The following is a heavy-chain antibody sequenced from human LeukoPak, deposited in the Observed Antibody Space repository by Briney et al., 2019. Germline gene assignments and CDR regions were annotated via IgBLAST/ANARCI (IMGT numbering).Heavy chain of an antibody. Sequence: EASVKVSCKASGYTFTSYAMNWVRQAPGQGLEWMGWINTNTGNPTYAQGFTGRFVFSLDTSVSTAYLQISSLKAEDTAVYYCARAPETVTPSDFDYWGQGTLVTVSS. V-gene: IGHV7-4-1*02. D-gene: IGHD4-17*01. CDR1: GYTFTSYA. CDR3: ARAPETVTPSDFDY. CDR2: INTNTGNP. J-gene: IGHJ4*02.